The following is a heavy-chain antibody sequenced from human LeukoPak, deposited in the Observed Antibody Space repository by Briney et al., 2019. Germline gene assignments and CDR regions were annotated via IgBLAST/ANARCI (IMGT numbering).Heavy chain of an antibody. D-gene: IGHD1-7*01. Sequence: SQTLSLTCTVSDVSISTFYWSWIRQPPGKELKWMGCVAYSGSMKYTPSLKRSITISSDTSTSPFTLKVNSVSAAHPAVYFCARLPETGNYGWFDPWGQGTLVIVSS. CDR1: DVSISTFY. J-gene: IGHJ5*01. CDR2: VAYSGSM. V-gene: IGHV4-59*08. CDR3: ARLPETGNYGWFDP.